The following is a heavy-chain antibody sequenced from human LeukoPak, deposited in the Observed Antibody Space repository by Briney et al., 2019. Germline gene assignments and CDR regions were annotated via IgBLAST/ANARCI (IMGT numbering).Heavy chain of an antibody. CDR3: ARSGGGYSYGYFDY. D-gene: IGHD5-18*01. CDR1: ELTFDDYG. V-gene: IGHV3-20*04. CDR2: INWNGGST. J-gene: IGHJ4*02. Sequence: GGSLRLSCAASELTFDDYGMGWVRQAPEKGLEWVSGINWNGGSTGYADSVKGRFTISRDNAKNSLYLQMNSLRAEDTALYYCARSGGGYSYGYFDYWGQGTLVTVSS.